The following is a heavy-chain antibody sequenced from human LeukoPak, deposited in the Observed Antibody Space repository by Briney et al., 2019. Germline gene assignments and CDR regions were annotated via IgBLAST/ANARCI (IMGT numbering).Heavy chain of an antibody. CDR2: IYYSGST. V-gene: IGHV4-59*01. D-gene: IGHD3-3*01. J-gene: IGHJ6*02. CDR1: GGSISSYY. CDR3: AGRYYDFWSGYYGPYGMDV. Sequence: SETLSLTCNVSGGSISSYYWSWIRQPPGKGLEWIGYIYYSGSTNYNPSLKSRVTTSVDTSKNQFSLKLSSVTAADTAVYYCAGRYYDFWSGYYGPYGMDVWGQGTTVTVSS.